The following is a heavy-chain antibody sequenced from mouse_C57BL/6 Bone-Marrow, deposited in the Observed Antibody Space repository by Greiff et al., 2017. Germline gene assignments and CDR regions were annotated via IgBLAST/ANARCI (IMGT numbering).Heavy chain of an antibody. Sequence: QVQLQQPGAELVKPGASVKLSCKASGYTFTSYWMHWVKQRPGQGLEWIGMIHPNSGSTNYNEKFKSKATLTVDKSSSTAYMQLSSLTSEDSAVXYCQIYYYGSSCYYAMDYWGQGTSVTVSS. CDR3: QIYYYGSSCYYAMDY. CDR2: IHPNSGST. V-gene: IGHV1-64*01. D-gene: IGHD1-1*01. J-gene: IGHJ4*01. CDR1: GYTFTSYW.